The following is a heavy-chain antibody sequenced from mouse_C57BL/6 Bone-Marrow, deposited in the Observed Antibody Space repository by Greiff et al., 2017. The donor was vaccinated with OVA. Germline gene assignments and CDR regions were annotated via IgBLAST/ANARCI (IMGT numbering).Heavy chain of an antibody. CDR1: GFTFSDFY. CDR2: SRNKANDYTT. CDR3: ARGIYDGYLFDY. Sequence: EVKVVESGGGLVQSGRSLRLSCATSGFTFSDFYMEWVRQAPGKGLEWIAASRNKANDYTTEYSASVKGRFIVSRDTSQSILYLQMNALRAEDTAIYYCARGIYDGYLFDYWGQGTTLTVSS. J-gene: IGHJ2*01. D-gene: IGHD2-3*01. V-gene: IGHV7-1*01.